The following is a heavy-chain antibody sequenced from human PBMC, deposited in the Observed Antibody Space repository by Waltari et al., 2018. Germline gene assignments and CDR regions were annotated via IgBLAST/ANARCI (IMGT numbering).Heavy chain of an antibody. CDR3: ARGADL. D-gene: IGHD3-3*01. Sequence: EVQLVESGGGLVQPGGSMRLSCAASGFALGATWLHWVRLVPGKGLLWVSRISGDGSTINYADSGKGRCTISRDTAKNTLYLQMNSLRAEDTAVYYCARGADLRGQGILVTVSS. CDR1: GFALGATW. V-gene: IGHV3-74*01. CDR2: ISGDGSTI. J-gene: IGHJ4*02.